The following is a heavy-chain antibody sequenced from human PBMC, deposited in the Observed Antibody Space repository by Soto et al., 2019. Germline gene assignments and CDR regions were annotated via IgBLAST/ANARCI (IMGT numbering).Heavy chain of an antibody. CDR1: GFTVSSNY. Sequence: GGSLRLSCAASGFTVSSNYMSWVRQAPGKGLEWVSVICSGGSTYYADSVKGRFTISRHNSKNTLYLQRNSLRAEDTAVYYCARDLLGYMDVWGKGTTVTVSS. CDR3: ARDLLGYMDV. J-gene: IGHJ6*03. D-gene: IGHD3-16*01. V-gene: IGHV3-53*04. CDR2: ICSGGST.